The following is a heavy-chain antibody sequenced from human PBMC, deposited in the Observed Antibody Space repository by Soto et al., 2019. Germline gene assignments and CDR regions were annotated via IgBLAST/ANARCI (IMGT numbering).Heavy chain of an antibody. V-gene: IGHV4-4*02. Sequence: QVQLQESGPGLVKPSGTLSLTCAVSGVSIGSHDWWTWVRQPPGKGLEWIGESHQSGNTNYNSSLESRVTIALDKSKNLFSLQLISVTVADTAVYYCATRDTGRVYWGQGTLVTVSS. D-gene: IGHD5-18*01. CDR3: ATRDTGRVY. CDR2: SHQSGNT. J-gene: IGHJ4*02. CDR1: GVSIGSHDW.